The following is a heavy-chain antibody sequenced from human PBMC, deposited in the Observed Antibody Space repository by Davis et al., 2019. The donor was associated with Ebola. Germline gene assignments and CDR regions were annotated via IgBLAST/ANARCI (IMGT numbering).Heavy chain of an antibody. Sequence: GESLKISCAASGFRSRDHHMDWVRQAPGKGLEWVSVIYNGGSTYYADSVKGRFTISRDNAKNTLYLQMNSLRAEDTAVYYCARDNGVITNYFDYWGQGTLVTVSS. CDR2: IYNGGST. CDR3: ARDNGVITNYFDY. D-gene: IGHD3-22*01. V-gene: IGHV3-66*01. CDR1: GFRSRDHH. J-gene: IGHJ4*02.